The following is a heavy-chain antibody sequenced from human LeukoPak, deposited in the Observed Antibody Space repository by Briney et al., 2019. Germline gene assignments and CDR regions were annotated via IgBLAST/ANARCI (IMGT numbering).Heavy chain of an antibody. V-gene: IGHV3-48*03. D-gene: IGHD3-10*02. Sequence: QSGGSLRLSCAASGFTFSSYEMNWVRQAPGKGLEWVSYISSSGRTICYADSVKGRFTISRDNAKNSLYLQMNSLRAEDTAVYYCAELGITMIGGVWGKGTTVTISS. CDR1: GFTFSSYE. CDR3: AELGITMIGGV. J-gene: IGHJ6*04. CDR2: ISSSGRTI.